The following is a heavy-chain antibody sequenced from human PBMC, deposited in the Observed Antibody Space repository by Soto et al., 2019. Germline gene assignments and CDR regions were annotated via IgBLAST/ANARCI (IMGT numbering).Heavy chain of an antibody. CDR2: ITSSGDKT. CDR1: GFSLNNFA. D-gene: IGHD2-2*01. V-gene: IGHV3-23*01. CDR3: ARDCASTSCSVWRD. J-gene: IGHJ4*02. Sequence: EVQLLESGGDLVQPGGSLRLSCAASGFSLNNFAMAWVRQAPGKGLEWVSTITSSGDKTSYADSVKGRFIISRDNSKNMLYLQMNSLRVEDTALYSCARDCASTSCSVWRDWGQGNLVTVSS.